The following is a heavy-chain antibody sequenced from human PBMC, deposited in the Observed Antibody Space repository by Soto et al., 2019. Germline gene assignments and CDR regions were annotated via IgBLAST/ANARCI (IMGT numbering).Heavy chain of an antibody. CDR3: AAVLYYYDTSGTYFDY. J-gene: IGHJ4*02. V-gene: IGHV1-58*01. CDR1: GFTFPSSA. D-gene: IGHD3-22*01. Sequence: QMQLVQSGPEVKKPGTSVKVSCKASGFTFPSSAVQWVRQARGQRLEWIARIVVGSGNTNYAQKFQERLTISRDMSTNTAYMELSSLRSEDTAVYYCAAVLYYYDTSGTYFDYWGQGTLVTVSS. CDR2: IVVGSGNT.